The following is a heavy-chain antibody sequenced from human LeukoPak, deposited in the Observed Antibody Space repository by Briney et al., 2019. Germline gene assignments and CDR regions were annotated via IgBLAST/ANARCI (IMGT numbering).Heavy chain of an antibody. J-gene: IGHJ5*02. Sequence: SVKVSCKASGGTFSSYAISWVRQAPGQGLEWMGGIIPIFGTANYAQKFQGRVTITTDESTSTAYMELSSLRSEGTAVYYCARGPRYCSSTSCPTPFDPWGQGTLVTVSS. D-gene: IGHD2-2*01. V-gene: IGHV1-69*05. CDR2: IIPIFGTA. CDR1: GGTFSSYA. CDR3: ARGPRYCSSTSCPTPFDP.